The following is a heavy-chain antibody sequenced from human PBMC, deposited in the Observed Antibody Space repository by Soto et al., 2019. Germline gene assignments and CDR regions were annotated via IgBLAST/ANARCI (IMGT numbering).Heavy chain of an antibody. V-gene: IGHV4-31*03. CDR2: IYYSGST. D-gene: IGHD2-15*01. Sequence: SETLSLTCTVSGGSISSGGYYWSWIRQHPGKGLEWIGYIYYSGSTYYNPSLKSRVTISVDTSKNQFSLKLSSVTAADTAVYYCARDLGCSGGSCYSGRGAFDIWGQGTMVTVSS. CDR3: ARDLGCSGGSCYSGRGAFDI. J-gene: IGHJ3*02. CDR1: GGSISSGGYY.